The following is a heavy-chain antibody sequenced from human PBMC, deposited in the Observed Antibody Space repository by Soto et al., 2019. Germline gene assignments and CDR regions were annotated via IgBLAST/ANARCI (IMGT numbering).Heavy chain of an antibody. V-gene: IGHV3-7*03. D-gene: IGHD3-16*01. Sequence: EMLLVESGGGLVQPGGSLRLSCVASGFTFSGYWMSWVRQAPGKGLEWVANINRDGSEEHYVDSVKGRFTISRDNAKNSVYLQIASLRGDDSAVYHCARDPGPRSASIRGLGWFDHWGQGTLVTVSS. CDR1: GFTFSGYW. CDR2: INRDGSEE. J-gene: IGHJ5*02. CDR3: ARDPGPRSASIRGLGWFDH.